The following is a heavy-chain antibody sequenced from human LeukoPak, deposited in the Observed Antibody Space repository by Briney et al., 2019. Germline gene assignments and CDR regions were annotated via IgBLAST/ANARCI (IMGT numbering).Heavy chain of an antibody. V-gene: IGHV3-30*02. J-gene: IGHJ6*03. D-gene: IGHD1-26*01. Sequence: SGGSLRLSCAASGFTLSSYGMHWVRQAPGKGLEWVAFIRYDGSNKYYADSVKGRFTISRDNSKNTLYLQMNSLRAEDTAVYYCARDRGSYFLPHYYYMDVWGKGTTVTVSS. CDR2: IRYDGSNK. CDR3: ARDRGSYFLPHYYYMDV. CDR1: GFTLSSYG.